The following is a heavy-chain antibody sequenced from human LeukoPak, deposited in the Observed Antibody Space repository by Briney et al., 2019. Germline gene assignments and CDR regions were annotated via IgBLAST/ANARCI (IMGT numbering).Heavy chain of an antibody. J-gene: IGHJ4*02. CDR1: GFTFSTYW. D-gene: IGHD1-1*01. CDR2: IDGEGSVT. V-gene: IGHV3-74*01. CDR3: TTGGSYFFDY. Sequence: PGGSLRLSCAASGFTFSTYWMHWVRQAPGKGLVWVSRIDGEGSVTKYTDSVKCRFTISRDNAKNTVYLQMNSLRAEDTAVYYCTTGGSYFFDYWGQGTLVTVS.